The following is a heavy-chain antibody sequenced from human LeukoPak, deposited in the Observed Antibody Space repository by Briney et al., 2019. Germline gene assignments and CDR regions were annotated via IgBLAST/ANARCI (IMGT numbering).Heavy chain of an antibody. D-gene: IGHD6-19*01. CDR3: AREHSSGWSDY. Sequence: SETLSLTCTVSGGSISSYYWSWICQPAGKGLEWVGRIYTSGSTNYNPSLKSRVTMSVDTSKNQVSLKLSSVTAADTAVYYCAREHSSGWSDYWGQGTLVTVSS. CDR1: GGSISSYY. CDR2: IYTSGST. V-gene: IGHV4-4*07. J-gene: IGHJ4*02.